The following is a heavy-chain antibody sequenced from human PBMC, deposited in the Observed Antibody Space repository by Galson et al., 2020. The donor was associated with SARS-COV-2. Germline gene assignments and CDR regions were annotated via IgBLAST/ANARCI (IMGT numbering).Heavy chain of an antibody. CDR2: IYHSGST. Sequence: SETLSLTCAVSGYSISSGYYWGWIRQPPGKGLEWIGSIYHSGSTYYNPSLKSRVTISVDTSKNQCSLKLSSVTAADTAVYYCARGYSSSWYFGWGQGTLVTVSS. CDR3: ARGYSSSWYFG. CDR1: GYSISSGYY. J-gene: IGHJ4*02. D-gene: IGHD6-13*01. V-gene: IGHV4-38-2*01.